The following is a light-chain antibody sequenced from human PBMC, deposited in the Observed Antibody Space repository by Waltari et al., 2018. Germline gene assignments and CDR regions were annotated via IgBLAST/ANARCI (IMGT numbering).Light chain of an antibody. CDR1: QSVNTY. CDR2: GAY. J-gene: IGKJ1*01. V-gene: IGKV3-20*01. CDR3: QHHVRLPAT. Sequence: IVLTQSPGTLSLSPGERATLSCRASQSVNTYLAWYQHKPGQAPRLLIYGAYTRAAGIPDRFRGRWSGTDFSLTISRLEAEDCAVYYWQHHVRLPATFGQGTKVEIK.